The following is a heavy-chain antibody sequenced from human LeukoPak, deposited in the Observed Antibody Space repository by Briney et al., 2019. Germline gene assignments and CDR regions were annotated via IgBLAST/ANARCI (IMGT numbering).Heavy chain of an antibody. CDR2: IYYSGST. J-gene: IGHJ5*02. Sequence: PSETLSLTCTVSGGSISSYYWSWIRQSPGKGLEWIGYIYYSGSTNYNPSLKSRVTISVDTSKNQFSLKLSSVTAADTAVYYCARVSQQLVTSTSWFDPWGQGTLVTVSS. CDR1: GGSISSYY. D-gene: IGHD6-13*01. CDR3: ARVSQQLVTSTSWFDP. V-gene: IGHV4-59*01.